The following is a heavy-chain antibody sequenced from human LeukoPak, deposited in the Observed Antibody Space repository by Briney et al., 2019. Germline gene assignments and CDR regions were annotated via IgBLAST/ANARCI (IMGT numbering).Heavy chain of an antibody. CDR2: INHSGST. D-gene: IGHD5-12*01. V-gene: IGHV4-34*01. CDR3: ARHVGWLRVFDY. Sequence: SETLSLTCAVYGGSFSGYYWSWIRQPPGKGLEWIGEINHSGSTNYNPSLKSRVTISVDTSKNQFSLKLSSVTAADTAVYYCARHVGWLRVFDYWGQGTLVTVSS. J-gene: IGHJ4*02. CDR1: GGSFSGYY.